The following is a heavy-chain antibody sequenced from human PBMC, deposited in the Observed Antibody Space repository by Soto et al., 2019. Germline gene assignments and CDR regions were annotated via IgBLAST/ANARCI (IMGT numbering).Heavy chain of an antibody. CDR3: ARGSWDDVSGHYYMDV. CDR1: GDSVSSNSAA. CDR2: TYYRSKWYS. J-gene: IGHJ6*03. V-gene: IGHV6-1*01. Sequence: SQTLSLTCDISGDSVSSNSAAWNWIRQTPSGGLEWLGRTYYRSKWYSNYAISVKSRVTVNPDTFKNQFSLQLNSVTPEDTAVYYCARGSWDDVSGHYYMDVWGQGTTVTVSS. D-gene: IGHD1-1*01.